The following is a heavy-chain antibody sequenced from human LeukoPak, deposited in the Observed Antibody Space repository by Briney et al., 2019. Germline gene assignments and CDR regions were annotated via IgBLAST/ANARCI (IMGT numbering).Heavy chain of an antibody. V-gene: IGHV3-43*02. J-gene: IGHJ4*02. D-gene: IGHD3-16*01. CDR3: ARGDAFSGDH. CDR1: GFTFDDYA. Sequence: PGGSLRLSCAASGFTFDDYAMHWVRQAPGKGLEWVSLISGDGGSTYYADSVKGRFTISRDNTKNLLFLQMNGLRVEDTAVYYCARGDAFSGDHWGQGTLVTVSS. CDR2: ISGDGGST.